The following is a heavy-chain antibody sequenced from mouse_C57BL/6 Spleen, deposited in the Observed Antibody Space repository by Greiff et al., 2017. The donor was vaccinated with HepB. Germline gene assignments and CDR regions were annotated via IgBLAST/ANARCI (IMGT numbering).Heavy chain of an antibody. CDR3: ASRHRITGVAY. D-gene: IGHD1-3*01. J-gene: IGHJ3*01. CDR1: GYTFTGYW. V-gene: IGHV1-9*01. CDR2: ILPGSGSI. Sequence: QVQLKESGAELLKPGASVKLSCKATGYTFTGYWIEWVKQRPGHGLEWIGEILPGSGSINYNEKFKGKATFTADTSSNTTYMQLSSLTTEDSAIYYSASRHRITGVAYWGQGTLVTVSA.